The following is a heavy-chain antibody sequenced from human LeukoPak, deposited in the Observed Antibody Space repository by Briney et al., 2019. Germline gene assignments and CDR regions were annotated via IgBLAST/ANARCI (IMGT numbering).Heavy chain of an antibody. D-gene: IGHD3-22*01. CDR1: GGSFSGYY. CDR2: INHSGST. Sequence: SETLSLTCAVYGGSFSGYYWSWIRQPPGKGLEWIGEINHSGSTNYNPSLKSRVTISVDTSKNQFSLKLSSVTAADTAVYYCAIEYYYGSSGYSNWGQGTLVTVSS. V-gene: IGHV4-34*01. CDR3: AIEYYYGSSGYSN. J-gene: IGHJ4*02.